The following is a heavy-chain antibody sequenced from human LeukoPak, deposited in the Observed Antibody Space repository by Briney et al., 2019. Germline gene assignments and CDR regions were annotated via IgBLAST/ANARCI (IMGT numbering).Heavy chain of an antibody. Sequence: QPGGSLRLSCAASGFTFSNYAMSWVRQAPGKGLEWVSGINVSGGSTYYADSVKGRFTISRDNSKNTLYLQMNSLRAEDTAVYYCAKDGSGSYYNLPPLDYWGQGTLVTVSS. CDR3: AKDGSGSYYNLPPLDY. D-gene: IGHD3-10*01. V-gene: IGHV3-23*01. CDR1: GFTFSNYA. J-gene: IGHJ4*02. CDR2: INVSGGST.